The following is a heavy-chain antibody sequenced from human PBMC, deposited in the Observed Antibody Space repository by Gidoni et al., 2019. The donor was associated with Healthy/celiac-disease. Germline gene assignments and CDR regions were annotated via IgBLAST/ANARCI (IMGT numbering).Heavy chain of an antibody. D-gene: IGHD2-21*02. J-gene: IGHJ5*02. V-gene: IGHV1-69*01. Sequence: QVQLVQSGAEVKKPGSSVKVSCKASGGTFSSYAISWVRQAPGQGLEWMGGIIPIFGTANYAQKFQGRVTITADESTSTAYMELSSLRSEDTAVYYCARDTRVTAIWGGSWFDPWGQGTLVTVSS. CDR1: GGTFSSYA. CDR2: IIPIFGTA. CDR3: ARDTRVTAIWGGSWFDP.